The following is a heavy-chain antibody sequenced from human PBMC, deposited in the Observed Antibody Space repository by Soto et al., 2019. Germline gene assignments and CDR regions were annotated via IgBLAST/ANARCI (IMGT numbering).Heavy chain of an antibody. D-gene: IGHD6-19*01. V-gene: IGHV3-21*04. CDR3: ARDQIKYSRGEYDY. CDR2: ISTSSSHM. Sequence: GGSLRLSCTASGFTFTNYYINWVRQAPGKGLEWVSSISTSSSHMYYADSVKGRFTISRDNAKNSVFLQMNSLRAEDTAVYYCARDQIKYSRGEYDYWGQGTLVTVSS. CDR1: GFTFTNYY. J-gene: IGHJ4*02.